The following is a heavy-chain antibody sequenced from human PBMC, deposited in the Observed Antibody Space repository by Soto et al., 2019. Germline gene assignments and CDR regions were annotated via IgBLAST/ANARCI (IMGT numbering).Heavy chain of an antibody. CDR3: ATGDYYDSSGYYSRGLSTFDY. Sequence: ASVKVSCKVSGYTLTELSMHWVRQAPGKGLEWMGGFDPEDGETIYAQKFQGRVTMTEDTSTDTAYMELSSLRSEDTAVYYCATGDYYDSSGYYSRGLSTFDYWGQGTVVTVSS. V-gene: IGHV1-24*01. CDR2: FDPEDGET. J-gene: IGHJ4*02. D-gene: IGHD3-22*01. CDR1: GYTLTELS.